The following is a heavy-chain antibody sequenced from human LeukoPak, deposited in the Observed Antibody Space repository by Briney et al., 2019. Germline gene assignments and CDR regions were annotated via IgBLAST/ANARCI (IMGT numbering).Heavy chain of an antibody. CDR2: IYYSGST. J-gene: IGHJ4*02. CDR1: VGSISSYY. D-gene: IGHD3-10*01. V-gene: IGHV4-59*08. Sequence: SETLSLTCTVSVGSISSYYWSWVRQPPGKGLEWIGYIYYSGSTNYNPSLKSRVTISVDTSKNQFSLKVSSVTAADTAVYYCASNYYRSGSLDYWGQGNLVTVSS. CDR3: ASNYYRSGSLDY.